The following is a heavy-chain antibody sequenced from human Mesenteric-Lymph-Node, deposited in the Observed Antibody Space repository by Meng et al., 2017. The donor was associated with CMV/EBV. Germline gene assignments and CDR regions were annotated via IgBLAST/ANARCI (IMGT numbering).Heavy chain of an antibody. V-gene: IGHV7-4-1*02. D-gene: IGHD3-10*01. CDR2: INTKTGEP. Sequence: CTFSAYGLSWVRQAPGQGLEWMGWINTKTGEPTYAQGFTGRFVFSLDTSVSTSFLHISGLKPEDTAIYFCARGKLLWFGESVDWFDSWGQGTLVTVSS. J-gene: IGHJ5*01. CDR3: ARGKLLWFGESVDWFDS. CDR1: CTFSAYG.